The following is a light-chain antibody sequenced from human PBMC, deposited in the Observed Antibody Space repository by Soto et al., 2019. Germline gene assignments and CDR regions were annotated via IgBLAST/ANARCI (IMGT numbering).Light chain of an antibody. CDR2: DAS. CDR1: QTVSSY. V-gene: IGKV3-11*01. Sequence: EIVLTQSPATLSLSPGERATLSCRASQTVSSYLAWYQQKPGQAPRLLIYDASNLATGIPARFSGSGPGTDFTLAISRPEPEYFAFSYCQQRTNWRALTCGGGTKVEIK. CDR3: QQRTNWRALT. J-gene: IGKJ4*01.